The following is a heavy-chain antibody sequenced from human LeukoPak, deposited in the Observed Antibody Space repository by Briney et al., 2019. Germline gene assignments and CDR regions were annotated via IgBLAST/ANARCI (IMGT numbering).Heavy chain of an antibody. D-gene: IGHD6-13*01. CDR3: AKAIAAAGLHYFDY. CDR1: GFTFDDYA. CDR2: ISWNSGSI. J-gene: IGHJ4*02. V-gene: IGHV3-9*01. Sequence: PGGSLRLSCAASGFTFDDYAMHWVRQAPGKGLEWVSGISWNSGSIGYADSVKGRFTISRDNAKNSLYLQMNSLRAEDTALYYCAKAIAAAGLHYFDYWGQGTLVTVSS.